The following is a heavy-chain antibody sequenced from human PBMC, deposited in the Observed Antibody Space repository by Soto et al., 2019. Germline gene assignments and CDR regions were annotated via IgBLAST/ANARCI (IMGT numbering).Heavy chain of an antibody. Sequence: ASVKVSCKASGYTSTNYGMHWVRQAPGQRLEWMGWINAGSGNTKYSQKFQGRITITRDTSASTVYMELSSLRSEDTAVYYCANDIIVLPGAKALDYWGQGALVTLSS. CDR2: INAGSGNT. CDR1: GYTSTNYG. D-gene: IGHD2-2*01. J-gene: IGHJ4*02. CDR3: ANDIIVLPGAKALDY. V-gene: IGHV1-3*01.